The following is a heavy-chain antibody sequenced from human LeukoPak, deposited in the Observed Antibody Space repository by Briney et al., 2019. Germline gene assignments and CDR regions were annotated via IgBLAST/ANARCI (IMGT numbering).Heavy chain of an antibody. CDR1: GYKFASYW. CDR3: ATLEGSGSYFSGYYFDY. D-gene: IGHD3-10*01. Sequence: GESLKISCKGSGYKFASYWIGWVRQMPGKGLEWMGIIYPGDSDTRYSPSFQGQVTISADKSLSTAYLQWSSLKASDTAMYYCATLEGSGSYFSGYYFDYWGQGTLVTVSS. J-gene: IGHJ4*02. V-gene: IGHV5-51*01. CDR2: IYPGDSDT.